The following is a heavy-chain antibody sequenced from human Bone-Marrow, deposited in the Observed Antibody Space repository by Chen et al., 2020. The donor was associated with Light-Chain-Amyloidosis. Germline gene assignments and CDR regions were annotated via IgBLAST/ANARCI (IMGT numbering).Heavy chain of an antibody. V-gene: IGHV4-61*01. CDR2: IHYTGNT. CDR1: GDFVSSNTYY. Sequence: QVQLQESGPGLVKPSETLSLTCTVSGDFVSSNTYYWTWIRQPPGKGLEWIGFIHYTGNTDNNPSLKSRVNISLDTSKNQFSLRLTSVTAADSAVYYCARAPYGDAAYQYFYYGMDVWGQGTTVTVSS. CDR3: ARAPYGDAAYQYFYYGMDV. D-gene: IGHD4-17*01. J-gene: IGHJ6*02.